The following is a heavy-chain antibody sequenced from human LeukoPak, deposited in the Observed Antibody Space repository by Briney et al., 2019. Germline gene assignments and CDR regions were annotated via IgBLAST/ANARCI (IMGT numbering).Heavy chain of an antibody. V-gene: IGHV4-59*01. Sequence: SETLSLTCTVSGGSIRNYFWSWIRQPPGKGLEWIGYIFYIGNTEYNPSLQSRVTISVDTSKNQFSLMLSSVTAADTAVYFCARDRVVGASTRAFDIWGQGTMVTVSS. J-gene: IGHJ3*02. D-gene: IGHD1-26*01. CDR3: ARDRVVGASTRAFDI. CDR2: IFYIGNT. CDR1: GGSIRNYF.